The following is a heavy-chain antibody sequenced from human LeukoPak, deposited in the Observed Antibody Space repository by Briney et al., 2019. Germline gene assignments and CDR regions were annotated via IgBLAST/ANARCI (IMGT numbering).Heavy chain of an antibody. Sequence: GESLKISCKASGYSFTSYWIGWVRQMPGKGLEWMGIIYPGDSDTRYSPSFQGQVTISADKSISTAYLQWSSLKASDTAMYYCARHGWGYYDSSGSQNEEGFDYWGQGTLVTVSS. CDR1: GYSFTSYW. CDR3: ARHGWGYYDSSGSQNEEGFDY. J-gene: IGHJ4*02. V-gene: IGHV5-51*01. CDR2: IYPGDSDT. D-gene: IGHD3-22*01.